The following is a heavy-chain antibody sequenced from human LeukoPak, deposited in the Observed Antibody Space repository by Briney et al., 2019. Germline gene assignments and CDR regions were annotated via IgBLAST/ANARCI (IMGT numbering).Heavy chain of an antibody. CDR2: ISWNSGSI. CDR3: AKGSVSTAEYYYDSSGYYSGLDY. CDR1: GFTFDDYA. V-gene: IGHV3-9*01. D-gene: IGHD3-22*01. J-gene: IGHJ4*02. Sequence: GRSLRLSCAASGFTFDDYAMHWVRQAPGKGLEWVSGISWNSGSIGYAGSVKGRFTISRDNAKNSLYLQMNSLGAEDTAVYYCAKGSVSTAEYYYDSSGYYSGLDYWGQGTLVTVSS.